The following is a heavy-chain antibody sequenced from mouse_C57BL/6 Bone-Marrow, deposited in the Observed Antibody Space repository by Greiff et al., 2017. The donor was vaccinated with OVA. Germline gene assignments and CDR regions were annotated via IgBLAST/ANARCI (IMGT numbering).Heavy chain of an antibody. CDR3: ARGGLDGSSYGYFDV. CDR2: IDPSDSYT. J-gene: IGHJ1*03. V-gene: IGHV1-59*01. D-gene: IGHD1-1*01. Sequence: QVQLQQPGAELVRPGTSVKLSCKASGYTFTSYWMHWVKQRPGQGLEWIGVIDPSDSYTNYTQKFKGKATLTVDTSSSTAYMQLSSLTSEDSAVYYGARGGLDGSSYGYFDVWGTGTTVTVSS. CDR1: GYTFTSYW.